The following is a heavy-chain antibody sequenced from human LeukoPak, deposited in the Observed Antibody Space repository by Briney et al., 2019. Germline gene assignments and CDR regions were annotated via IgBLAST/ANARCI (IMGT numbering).Heavy chain of an antibody. CDR2: IWYDGSKK. CDR3: AREGDYRGNSYYYGMDV. V-gene: IGHV3-33*01. D-gene: IGHD4-17*01. J-gene: IGHJ6*02. CDR1: GFTFSTYG. Sequence: GGSLRLSCAASGFTFSTYGMHWVRQAPGKGLEWVAVIWYDGSKKYYADSVKGRFTISRDNSKNTLYLQMNSLRAEDTAVYFCAREGDYRGNSYYYGMDVWGQGTTVTVSS.